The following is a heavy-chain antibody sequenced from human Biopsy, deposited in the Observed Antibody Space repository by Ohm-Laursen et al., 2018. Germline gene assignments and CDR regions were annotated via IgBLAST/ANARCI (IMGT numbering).Heavy chain of an antibody. Sequence: SLRLSCAASGFTFSSYGMHWVRQAPGKGLEWVAVIWYDGSRQYYADSVKGRFTISRDNSKNTLYLQTNSLRAEDTAVYYCARDGAAGYGLDVWGQGTTVTVSS. CDR1: GFTFSSYG. D-gene: IGHD6-25*01. CDR3: ARDGAAGYGLDV. J-gene: IGHJ6*02. V-gene: IGHV3-33*01. CDR2: IWYDGSRQ.